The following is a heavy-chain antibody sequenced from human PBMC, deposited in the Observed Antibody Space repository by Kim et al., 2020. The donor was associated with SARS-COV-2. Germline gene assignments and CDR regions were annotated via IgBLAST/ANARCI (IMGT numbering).Heavy chain of an antibody. CDR2: IRSKANSYAT. J-gene: IGHJ4*02. V-gene: IGHV3-73*01. Sequence: GGSLRLSCAASGFTFSGSAMHWVRQASGKGLEWVGRIRSKANSYATAYAASVKGRFTISRDDSKNTAYLQMNSLKTEDTAVYYCTSGVRSYGHDYWGQGTLVTVSS. D-gene: IGHD5-18*01. CDR3: TSGVRSYGHDY. CDR1: GFTFSGSA.